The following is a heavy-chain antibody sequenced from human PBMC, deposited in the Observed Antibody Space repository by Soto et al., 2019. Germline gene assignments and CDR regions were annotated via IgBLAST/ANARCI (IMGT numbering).Heavy chain of an antibody. V-gene: IGHV3-23*01. Sequence: EVQLLESGGGLVQPGGSLRLSCAASGFTFSSYAMTWVRQAPGKGLELVSTISGSGGRTYYADSVKGRFTISRDKSKNPLYPQMTSLRAGDTAVYYCAKSCDCGGVSCLTNWFDSWGPGTLVTVSS. CDR1: GFTFSSYA. D-gene: IGHD2-15*01. J-gene: IGHJ5*01. CDR2: ISGSGGRT. CDR3: AKSCDCGGVSCLTNWFDS.